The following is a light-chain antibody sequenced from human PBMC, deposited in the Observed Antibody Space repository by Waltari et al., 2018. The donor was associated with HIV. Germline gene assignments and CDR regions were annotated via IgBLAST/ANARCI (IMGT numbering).Light chain of an antibody. J-gene: IGLJ2*01. V-gene: IGLV1-51*01. CDR3: GTWESSLSAAA. CDR2: DSN. CDR1: SSNIGNNY. Sequence: QSVLTQPPSVSAAPGQKVTISCSGSSSNIGNNYVSWYQQLPGTAPRRLIYDSNKRPTEIPDRFSGCKCGASATLDITGLQTGDEADYYCGTWESSLSAAAFGGGTKLAVL.